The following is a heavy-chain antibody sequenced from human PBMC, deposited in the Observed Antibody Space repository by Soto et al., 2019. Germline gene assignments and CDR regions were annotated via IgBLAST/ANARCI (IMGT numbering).Heavy chain of an antibody. Sequence: QVQLVQSGAEVKKPGSSVKVSCKASGGTFSSYAISWVRQAPGQGLEWMGGIIPIFGTANYAQKFQGRVTITADESTSTAYMELSSLRSEDTAVYYCARGYDILTGTPLPIYYYYGMDVWGQGTTVTVSS. J-gene: IGHJ6*02. CDR2: IIPIFGTA. D-gene: IGHD3-9*01. CDR1: GGTFSSYA. CDR3: ARGYDILTGTPLPIYYYYGMDV. V-gene: IGHV1-69*12.